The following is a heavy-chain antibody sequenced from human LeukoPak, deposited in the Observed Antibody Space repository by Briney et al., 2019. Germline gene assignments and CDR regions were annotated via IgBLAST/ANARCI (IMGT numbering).Heavy chain of an antibody. CDR2: ISYDGSNK. V-gene: IGHV3-30*03. Sequence: GGSLRLSCAAAGFTFSNYAMHWVRQAPGKGLEWVAVISYDGSNKYYADSVKGRFTLSRDNSKNTLYLQMNSLRAEDTAVYYCGLGYCTGATCHPYSWGQGTLVTVSS. J-gene: IGHJ4*02. CDR3: GLGYCTGATCHPYS. CDR1: GFTFSNYA. D-gene: IGHD2-8*02.